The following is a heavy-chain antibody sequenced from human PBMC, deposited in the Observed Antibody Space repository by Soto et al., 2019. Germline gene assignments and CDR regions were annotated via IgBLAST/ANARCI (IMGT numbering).Heavy chain of an antibody. CDR3: ARGSNAAFGS. Sequence: GGSLRLSCAASGFTFSHYWMTWVRQAPGKGLEWVANIKQDGSEKNYVDSVRGRFTISRDNAKDTLYLQMSSLRAEDTAVYYCARGSNAAFGSWGPGTLVTVSS. V-gene: IGHV3-7*02. D-gene: IGHD3-10*01. CDR1: GFTFSHYW. J-gene: IGHJ4*02. CDR2: IKQDGSEK.